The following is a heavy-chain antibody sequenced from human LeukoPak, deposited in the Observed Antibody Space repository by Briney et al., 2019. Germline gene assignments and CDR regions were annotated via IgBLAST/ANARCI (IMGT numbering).Heavy chain of an antibody. J-gene: IGHJ4*02. CDR3: ARVNWNDLGYYFDY. Sequence: GGSLRLSCAASGSTFSSYSMKWVRQAPGKGLEWVSSVSTSSIYIYYADSVKGRFTISRDNAKNSLYLQMNSLRAEDTAVYYCARVNWNDLGYYFDYWGQGTLVTVSS. CDR1: GSTFSSYS. V-gene: IGHV3-21*06. CDR2: VSTSSIYI. D-gene: IGHD1-20*01.